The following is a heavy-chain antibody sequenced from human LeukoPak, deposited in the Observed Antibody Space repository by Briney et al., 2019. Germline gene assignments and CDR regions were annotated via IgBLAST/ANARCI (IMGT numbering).Heavy chain of an antibody. Sequence: GGSLRLSCAASGFRLSSYSLSWVRQAPGKGLEWVSYASLSGTIYYADSVKGRFTISRDNARDSLSLQMSNLRVADTAVYFCATAPHGAIDYIDVWGGGTTVTV. J-gene: IGHJ6*03. CDR1: GFRLSSYS. CDR2: ASLSGTI. CDR3: ATAPHGAIDYIDV. D-gene: IGHD3-16*01. V-gene: IGHV3-48*01.